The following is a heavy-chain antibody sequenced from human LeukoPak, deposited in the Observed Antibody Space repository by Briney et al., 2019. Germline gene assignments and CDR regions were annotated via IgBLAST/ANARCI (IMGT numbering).Heavy chain of an antibody. D-gene: IGHD3-3*01. CDR3: AKESEYDFWSGYYFDY. V-gene: IGHV3-30*04. CDR2: ISYDGRQN. CDR1: GFTFSTYA. Sequence: GGSLRLSCAASGFTFSTYAMNWVRQAPGKGLEWVAVISYDGRQNYYADSVKGRFTISRDNSKNTLYLQMNSLRAEDTAVYYCAKESEYDFWSGYYFDYWGQGTLVTVSS. J-gene: IGHJ4*02.